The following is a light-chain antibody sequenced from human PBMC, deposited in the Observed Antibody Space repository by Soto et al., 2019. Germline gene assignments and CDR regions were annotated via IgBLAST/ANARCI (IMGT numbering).Light chain of an antibody. CDR3: QQYSNSPT. Sequence: EIVLTQAPGTLSLSPGQRATLSCRASEGFASNYLAWYQHKPGQSPRLLLFGASNRATGIPDRLSGSGSGTDFTLTISRLEPEDSAVYYCQQYSNSPTFGEGTRLEIK. J-gene: IGKJ5*01. CDR2: GAS. CDR1: EGFASNY. V-gene: IGKV3-20*01.